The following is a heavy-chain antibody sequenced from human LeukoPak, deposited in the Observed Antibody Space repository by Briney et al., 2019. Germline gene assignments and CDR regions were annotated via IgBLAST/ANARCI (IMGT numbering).Heavy chain of an antibody. V-gene: IGHV1-69*04. J-gene: IGHJ6*02. Sequence: SVKVSCKASGGTFSSYAISWVRQAPGQGLEWMGRIIPILGIANYAQKFQGRVTITADNSTSTAYMELSSLRSEDTAVYYCARDLRWYFYGMDVWGQRTTVTVSS. CDR3: ARDLRWYFYGMDV. CDR2: IIPILGIA. CDR1: GGTFSSYA. D-gene: IGHD4-23*01.